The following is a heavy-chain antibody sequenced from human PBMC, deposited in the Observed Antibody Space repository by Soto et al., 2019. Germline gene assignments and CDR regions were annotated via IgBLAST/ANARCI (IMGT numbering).Heavy chain of an antibody. V-gene: IGHV3-73*02. CDR2: IRSKANSYAT. Sequence: EVQLVESGGGLVQPGGSLKLSCAASGFTFSGSAMHWVRQASGKGLEWVGRIRSKANSYATAYDASVKGRFTISRDDSKNTAYLQMNSLKTEDTAVYYCNHTRAGKFYYYGMDVWGQGTTVTVSS. CDR1: GFTFSGSA. D-gene: IGHD6-19*01. CDR3: NHTRAGKFYYYGMDV. J-gene: IGHJ6*02.